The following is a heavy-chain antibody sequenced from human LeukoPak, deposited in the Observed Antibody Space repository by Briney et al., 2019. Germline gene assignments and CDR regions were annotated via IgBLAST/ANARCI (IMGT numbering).Heavy chain of an antibody. CDR2: ISSSSSYI. J-gene: IGHJ6*03. CDR1: GFTFSSYS. CDR3: ARGGYCSGGSCYSGYFYYYMDV. D-gene: IGHD2-15*01. Sequence: GGSPRLSCAASGFTFSSYSMNWVRQAPGKGLEWVSSISSSSSYIYYADSVKGRFTISRDNAKNSLYLQMNSLRAEDTAVYYCARGGYCSGGSCYSGYFYYYMDVWGKGTTVTVSS. V-gene: IGHV3-21*01.